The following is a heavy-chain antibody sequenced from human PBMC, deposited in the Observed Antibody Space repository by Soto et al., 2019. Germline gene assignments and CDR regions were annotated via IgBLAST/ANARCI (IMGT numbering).Heavy chain of an antibody. D-gene: IGHD3-16*01. CDR2: IYHGGTT. Sequence: QVQLQESGPGLVMPSGTLSLTCAVSGVSISSSDWWNWVRQPPGKGLEWIGEIYHGGTTIYNPSLNSRVSISIDESKNHFSLKLTSVTAADTAVYYCARDFKAPNDAWAFDYWGQGILVTVSS. V-gene: IGHV4-4*02. J-gene: IGHJ4*02. CDR1: GVSISSSDW. CDR3: ARDFKAPNDAWAFDY.